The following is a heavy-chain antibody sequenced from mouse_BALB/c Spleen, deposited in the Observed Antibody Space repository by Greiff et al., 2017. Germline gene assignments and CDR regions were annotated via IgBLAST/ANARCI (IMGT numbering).Heavy chain of an antibody. CDR2: ISYSGST. Sequence: EVHLVESGPGLVKPSQSLSLTCTVTGYSITSDYAWNWIRQFPGNKLEWMGYISYSGSTSYNPSLKSRISITRDTSKNQFFLQLNSVTTEDTATYYCARHPGNYAMDYWGQGTSVTVSS. CDR1: GYSITSDYA. V-gene: IGHV3-2*02. CDR3: ARHPGNYAMDY. J-gene: IGHJ4*01.